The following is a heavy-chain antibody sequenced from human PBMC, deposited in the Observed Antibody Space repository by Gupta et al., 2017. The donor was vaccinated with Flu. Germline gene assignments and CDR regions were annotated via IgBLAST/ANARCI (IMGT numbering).Heavy chain of an antibody. Sequence: QVQLVESGGGVVQPGRSLSLSCVASGFTFSNYGMHWVRQAPGGGLEWVSVISKDGDIKYYGDSGKGRFTIYRDNSKNTLHLQMNSLRGEDTALYYCVKDREVDLWSGCFDYWGQGAQVTVSS. CDR3: VKDREVDLWSGCFDY. CDR2: ISKDGDIK. J-gene: IGHJ4*02. CDR1: GFTFSNYG. V-gene: IGHV3-30*18. D-gene: IGHD3-3*01.